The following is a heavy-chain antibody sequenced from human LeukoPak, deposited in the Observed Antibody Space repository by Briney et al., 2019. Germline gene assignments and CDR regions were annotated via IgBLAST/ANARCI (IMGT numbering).Heavy chain of an antibody. CDR1: GFTFSTYV. J-gene: IGHJ4*02. Sequence: GGSLRLSCSVSGFTFSTYVMHWVRQAPGKGLEYVSAISSNGDNTYYADSVKGRLTISRDNSKNTLYLQMSSLRADDTAVYYCVRGTGYWGQGTLVTVSS. CDR2: ISSNGDNT. V-gene: IGHV3-64D*06. CDR3: VRGTGY.